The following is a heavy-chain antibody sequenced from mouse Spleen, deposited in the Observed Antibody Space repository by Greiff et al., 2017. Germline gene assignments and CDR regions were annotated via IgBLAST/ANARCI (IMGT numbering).Heavy chain of an antibody. CDR2: IDPETGGT. CDR3: TITTAPYFDV. Sequence: QVQLQQSGAELVRPGASVTLSCKASGYTFTDYEMHWVKQTPVHGLEWIGAIDPETGGTAYNQKFKGKAILTADKSSSTAYMELRSLTSEDSAVYYCTITTAPYFDVWGAGTTVTVSS. CDR1: GYTFTDYE. D-gene: IGHD1-2*01. J-gene: IGHJ1*01. V-gene: IGHV1-15*01.